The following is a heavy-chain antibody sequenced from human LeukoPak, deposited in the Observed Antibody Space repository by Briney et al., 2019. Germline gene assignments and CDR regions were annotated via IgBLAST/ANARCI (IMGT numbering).Heavy chain of an antibody. D-gene: IGHD2-15*01. V-gene: IGHV3-11*01. CDR2: LSSSGNTI. CDR1: GFTFSDYH. J-gene: IGHJ4*02. CDR3: APPYCSGGSCQSGVFGY. Sequence: PGGSLRLSCAASGFTFSDYHMNWIRQAPGKGLEWISFLSSSGNTIEYADSVKGRFTISRDNAKNSLYLQMSSLRAEDTAVYYCAPPYCSGGSCQSGVFGYWGQGTLVTVSS.